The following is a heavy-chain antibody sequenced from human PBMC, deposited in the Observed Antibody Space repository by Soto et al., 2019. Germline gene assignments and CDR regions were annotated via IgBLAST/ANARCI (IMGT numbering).Heavy chain of an antibody. CDR3: ARDLMYSSARGDYYYGMDV. CDR2: IYYSGST. D-gene: IGHD6-25*01. V-gene: IGHV4-31*03. CDR1: GGSISSGGYY. J-gene: IGHJ6*02. Sequence: SETLSLTCTVSGGSISSGGYYCSWIRQHPGKGLEWIGYIYYSGSTYYNPSLKSRVTISVDTSKNQFSLKLSSMTAADTAVYYCARDLMYSSARGDYYYGMDVWGQGTTVTVSS.